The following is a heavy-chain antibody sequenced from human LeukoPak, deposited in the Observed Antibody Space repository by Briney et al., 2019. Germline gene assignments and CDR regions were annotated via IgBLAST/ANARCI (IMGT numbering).Heavy chain of an antibody. J-gene: IGHJ1*01. D-gene: IGHD6-13*01. CDR3: ARRGRGYSSSSVRGYFQH. Sequence: RSSETLSLTCAVYGGSFSGYYWSWIRQPPGKGLEWIGEINHSGSTNYNPSLKSRVTISVDTSKNQFSLKLSSVTAADTAVYYCARRGRGYSSSSVRGYFQHWGQGTLVTVSS. CDR1: GGSFSGYY. CDR2: INHSGST. V-gene: IGHV4-34*01.